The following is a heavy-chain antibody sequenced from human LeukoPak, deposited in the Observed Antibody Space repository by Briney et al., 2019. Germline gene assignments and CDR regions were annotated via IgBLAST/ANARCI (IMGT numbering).Heavy chain of an antibody. CDR3: ARGPTTVYDSLTGYYYFDA. D-gene: IGHD3-9*01. CDR2: INHSGST. J-gene: IGHJ4*02. V-gene: IGHV4-34*01. CDR1: GGSFSGYY. Sequence: KPSETLSLTRAVYGGSFSGYYWTWIRQPPGKGLEWIGEINHSGSTNYNPTLKSRVTISIDTSKNHFSLKVSSVTAADTAVYYCARGPTTVYDSLTGYYYFDAWGQGTLVTVSS.